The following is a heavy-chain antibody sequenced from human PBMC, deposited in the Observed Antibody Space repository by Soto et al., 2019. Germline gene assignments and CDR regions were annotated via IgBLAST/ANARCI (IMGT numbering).Heavy chain of an antibody. D-gene: IGHD5-18*01. CDR1: GGTFSSYA. Sequence: SVKVSCKASGGTFSSYAISWVRQAPGQGLEWMGGIIPIFGTANYAQKFQGRVTITADESTSTAYMELSSLRSEDTAVYYCARSFGGHSYGPYYYGMDVWGQGTTVTVSS. CDR3: ARSFGGHSYGPYYYGMDV. J-gene: IGHJ6*02. V-gene: IGHV1-69*13. CDR2: IIPIFGTA.